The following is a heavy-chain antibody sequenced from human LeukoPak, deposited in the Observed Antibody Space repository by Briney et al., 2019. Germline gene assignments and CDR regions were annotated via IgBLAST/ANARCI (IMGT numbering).Heavy chain of an antibody. CDR3: ARESTGERPGC. CDR2: INQDGSEK. Sequence: GGSLRLSCAASGFTFSKYWMNWVRQAPGKGLEWVANINQDGSEKHYVDSVKGRFTISRDDATNSLHLQMNSLSPEDTAVYYCARESTGERPGCWGQGTLVTVSS. CDR1: GFTFSKYW. J-gene: IGHJ4*02. V-gene: IGHV3-7*01. D-gene: IGHD1-1*01.